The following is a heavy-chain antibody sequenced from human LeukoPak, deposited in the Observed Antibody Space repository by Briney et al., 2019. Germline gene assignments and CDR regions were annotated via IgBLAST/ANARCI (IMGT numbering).Heavy chain of an antibody. Sequence: ASVRVSCKASGYTFTSYYVHWVRQAPGQGLEWMGWISAYNGNTNYAQKLQGRVTMTTDTSTSTAYMELRSLRSDDTAVYYCARGPVGATYGGWFDPWGQGTLVTVSS. D-gene: IGHD1-26*01. CDR2: ISAYNGNT. CDR3: ARGPVGATYGGWFDP. V-gene: IGHV1-18*04. CDR1: GYTFTSYY. J-gene: IGHJ5*02.